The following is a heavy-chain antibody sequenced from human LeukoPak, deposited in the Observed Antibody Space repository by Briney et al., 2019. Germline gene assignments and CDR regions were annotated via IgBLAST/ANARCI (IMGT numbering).Heavy chain of an antibody. V-gene: IGHV4-38-2*01. CDR1: GYSISSGDY. D-gene: IGHD2-2*02. J-gene: IGHJ5*02. CDR2: IYHSGST. Sequence: SETLSLTCAVSGYSISSGDYWGWIRQPPGKRLEWIGSIYHSGSTYYNPSLKSRVTISVDTSKNQFSLKLSSVTAADTAVYYCARHGEDIVVVPAAIMYGWFDPWGQGTLVTVSS. CDR3: ARHGEDIVVVPAAIMYGWFDP.